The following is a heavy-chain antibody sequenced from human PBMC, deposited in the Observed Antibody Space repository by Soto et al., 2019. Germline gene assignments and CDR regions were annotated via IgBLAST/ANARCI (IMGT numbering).Heavy chain of an antibody. Sequence: SQTLSLTCAISGDSVSSNSAAWNWIRQSPSRGLEWLGRTYYRSKWYNDYAVSVKSRITINPDTSKNQFSLQLNSVTPEDTAVYYCARTVSGITGVSSYYYMDVWGKRTTVTVSS. V-gene: IGHV6-1*01. CDR2: TYYRSKWYN. J-gene: IGHJ6*03. D-gene: IGHD1-20*01. CDR3: ARTVSGITGVSSYYYMDV. CDR1: GDSVSSNSAA.